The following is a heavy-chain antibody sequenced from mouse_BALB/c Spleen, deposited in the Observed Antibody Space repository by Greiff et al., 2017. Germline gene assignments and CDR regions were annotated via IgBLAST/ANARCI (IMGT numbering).Heavy chain of an antibody. V-gene: IGHV5-6-4*01. CDR3: TRDRYGAMDY. CDR2: ISSGGSYT. D-gene: IGHD2-14*01. J-gene: IGHJ4*01. Sequence: EVNVVESGGGLVKPGGSLKLSCAASGFTFSSYTMSWVRQTPEKRLEWVATISSGGSYTYYPDSVKGRFTISRDNAKNTLYLQMSSLKSEDTAMYYCTRDRYGAMDYWGQGTSVTVSS. CDR1: GFTFSSYT.